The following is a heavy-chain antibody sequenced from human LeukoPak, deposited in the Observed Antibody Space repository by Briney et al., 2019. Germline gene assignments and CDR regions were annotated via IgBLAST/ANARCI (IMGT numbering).Heavy chain of an antibody. CDR2: INHSGST. Sequence: SETLSLTCAVYGGSFSGYYWSWIRQPPGKGLEWIGEINHSGSTNYNPSLKSRVTISVDTSKNQFSLKLSSVTAADTAVYYCARGRSRGSGSYYPLKVYYYYYMDVWGKGTTVTVSS. J-gene: IGHJ6*03. CDR3: ARGRSRGSGSYYPLKVYYYYYMDV. D-gene: IGHD3-10*01. V-gene: IGHV4-34*01. CDR1: GGSFSGYY.